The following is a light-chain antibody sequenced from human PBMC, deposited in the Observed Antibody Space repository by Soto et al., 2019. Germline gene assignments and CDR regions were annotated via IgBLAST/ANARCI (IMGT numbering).Light chain of an antibody. CDR1: SSDVGGYNY. CDR2: EVS. J-gene: IGLJ1*01. CDR3: SSYTSSSTLSYV. Sequence: QSVLTQPASVSGSPGQSITISCTGTSSDVGGYNYVSWYQQHPGKAPKLMIYEVSNRPSGVSNRFSGSKSGNTASLTISGLQAEDVADYYCSSYTSSSTLSYVFGTGTKLTVL. V-gene: IGLV2-14*01.